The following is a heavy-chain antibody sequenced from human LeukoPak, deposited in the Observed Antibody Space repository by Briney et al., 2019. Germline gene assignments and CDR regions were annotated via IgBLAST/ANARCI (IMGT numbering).Heavy chain of an antibody. CDR2: IYPGDSET. CDR1: GYTFTNYW. J-gene: IGHJ4*02. D-gene: IGHD1-26*01. CDR3: ARRRDLYSGSYYPFDY. V-gene: IGHV5-51*01. Sequence: GESLKISCKGSGYTFTNYWIGWVRQMPGKGLEWMGIIYPGDSETRYSPSFQGQVTISADKSISTAYLQWSSLKASDTAMYYCARRRDLYSGSYYPFDYWGQGTLVTVSS.